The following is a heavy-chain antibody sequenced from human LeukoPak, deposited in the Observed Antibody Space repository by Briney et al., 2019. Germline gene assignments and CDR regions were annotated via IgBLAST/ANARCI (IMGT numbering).Heavy chain of an antibody. D-gene: IGHD1-1*01. V-gene: IGHV1-69*05. J-gene: IGHJ4*02. Sequence: SVKVSCKASGGTFSSYAISWVRQAPGQGLEWMGGIIPIFGTANYAQKIQGRVTITTDESTSTAYMELSSLRSEDTAVYYCAIPKAGGTTNYFDYWGQGTLVTVSS. CDR2: IIPIFGTA. CDR1: GGTFSSYA. CDR3: AIPKAGGTTNYFDY.